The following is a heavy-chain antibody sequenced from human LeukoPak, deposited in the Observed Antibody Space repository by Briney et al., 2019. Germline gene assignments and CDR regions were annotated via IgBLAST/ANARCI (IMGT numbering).Heavy chain of an antibody. CDR2: IYYSGST. D-gene: IGHD3-10*01. V-gene: IGHV4-39*01. J-gene: IGHJ4*02. Sequence: PSETLSLTCTVSGGSISSSSYYWGWIRQPPGKGLEWIGSIYYSGSTYYNPSLKSRVTISVDTSKNQFSLKLSSVTAADTAVYYCARQPTRVRGVIVRPSHFDYWGQGTLVTVSS. CDR3: ARQPTRVRGVIVRPSHFDY. CDR1: GGSISSSSYY.